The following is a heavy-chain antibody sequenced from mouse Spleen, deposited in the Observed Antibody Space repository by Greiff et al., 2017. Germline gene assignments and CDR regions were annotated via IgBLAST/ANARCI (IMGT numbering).Heavy chain of an antibody. Sequence: QVQLKQSGAELAKPGASVKLSCKASGYTFTSYWMHWVKQRPGQGLEWIGYINPRSGYTKYNQKFKDKATLTADKSSSTAYMHLSSLTYADSAVYYCAKNYGSSLYYAMDYWGQGTSVTVSS. J-gene: IGHJ4*01. CDR2: INPRSGYT. D-gene: IGHD1-1*01. CDR3: AKNYGSSLYYAMDY. CDR1: GYTFTSYW. V-gene: IGHV1-7*01.